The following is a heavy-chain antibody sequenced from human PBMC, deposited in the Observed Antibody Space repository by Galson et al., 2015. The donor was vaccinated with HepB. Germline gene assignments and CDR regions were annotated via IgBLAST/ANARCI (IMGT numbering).Heavy chain of an antibody. CDR3: ATGGDGRYYFNY. V-gene: IGHV1-18*01. CDR1: GSTFTTYG. CDR2: INTYNGNT. D-gene: IGHD3-16*01. J-gene: IGHJ4*02. Sequence: SVKVSCKASGSTFTTYGINWVRQAPGQGLEWMGWINTYNGNTNYAKRLQGRVTMTESTSTSTAYMEVRSLRSDDTAVYYCATGGDGRYYFNYWGQGTLVTVSS.